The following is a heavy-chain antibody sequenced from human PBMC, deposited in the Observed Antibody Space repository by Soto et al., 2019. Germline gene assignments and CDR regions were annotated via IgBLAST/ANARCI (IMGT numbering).Heavy chain of an antibody. CDR3: ARDFVVATEPHAFDI. D-gene: IGHD5-12*01. V-gene: IGHV3-33*01. Sequence: GGSLRLSCAASGFTFSSYGMHWVRQAPGKGLEWVAVIWYDGSNKYYADSVKGRFTISRDNSKNTLYLQMNSLRAEDTAVYYCARDFVVATEPHAFDIWGQGTLVTVSS. CDR1: GFTFSSYG. CDR2: IWYDGSNK. J-gene: IGHJ3*02.